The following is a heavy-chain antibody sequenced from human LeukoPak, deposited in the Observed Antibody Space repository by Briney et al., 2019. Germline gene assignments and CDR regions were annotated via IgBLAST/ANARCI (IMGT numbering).Heavy chain of an antibody. D-gene: IGHD2-2*01. J-gene: IGHJ6*03. Sequence: SETLSLTCAVYGGSFSGYYWSWIRQPPGKGLEWIGEINHSGSTNYNPSLKSRVTISVDTSKNQFSLKLSSVTAADTAVYYCARGRRVPAATLGYYYYYMDVWGKGTTVTVSS. CDR1: GGSFSGYY. CDR3: ARGRRVPAATLGYYYYYMDV. V-gene: IGHV4-34*01. CDR2: INHSGST.